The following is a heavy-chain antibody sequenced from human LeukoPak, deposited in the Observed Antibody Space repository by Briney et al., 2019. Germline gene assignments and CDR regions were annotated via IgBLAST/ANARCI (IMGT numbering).Heavy chain of an antibody. J-gene: IGHJ4*02. D-gene: IGHD6-6*01. CDR2: ISAYNGNT. CDR1: GYTFTTYG. Sequence: ASVKVSCKDSGYTFTTYGISWVRQAPGQGLEWMGWISAYNGNTNYAQKLQGRVTMTTDTSTSTAYMELRSLRSDDTAVYYCARSKYSSSYDDYWGQGTLVTVSS. V-gene: IGHV1-18*01. CDR3: ARSKYSSSYDDY.